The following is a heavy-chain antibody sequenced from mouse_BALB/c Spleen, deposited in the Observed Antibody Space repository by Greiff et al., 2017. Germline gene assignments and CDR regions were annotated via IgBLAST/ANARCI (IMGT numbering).Heavy chain of an antibody. CDR1: GFTFSDYY. CDR2: ISDGGSYT. V-gene: IGHV5-4*02. J-gene: IGHJ4*01. D-gene: IGHD4-1*01. Sequence: EVKLVESGGGLVKPGGSLKLSCAASGFTFSDYYMYWVRQTPEKRLEWVATISDGGSYTYYPDSVKGRFTISRDNAKNNLYLQMSSLKSEDTAMYYCARLGAMDYWGQGTSVTVSS. CDR3: ARLGAMDY.